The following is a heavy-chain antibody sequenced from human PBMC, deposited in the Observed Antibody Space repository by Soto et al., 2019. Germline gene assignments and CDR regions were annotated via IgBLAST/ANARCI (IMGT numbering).Heavy chain of an antibody. CDR2: ISAYNGNT. Sequence: ASVKVSCKASGYTFTSYGISWVRQAPGQGLEWMGWISAYNGNTNYAQKLQGRVTMTTDTSTSTAYMELRSLRSDDTAVYYCARGAVGTIWGNWFDPWGQGTLVTVSS. J-gene: IGHJ5*02. CDR3: ARGAVGTIWGNWFDP. D-gene: IGHD3-3*01. V-gene: IGHV1-18*04. CDR1: GYTFTSYG.